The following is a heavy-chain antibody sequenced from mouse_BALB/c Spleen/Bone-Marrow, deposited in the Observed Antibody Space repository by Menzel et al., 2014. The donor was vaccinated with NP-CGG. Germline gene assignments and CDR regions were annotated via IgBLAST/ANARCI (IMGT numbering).Heavy chain of an antibody. V-gene: IGHV14-1*02. CDR2: IDPENGNT. CDR3: ARSTTATDYAMDY. Sequence: VQLQQSGAELVRPGALVKSSCKASGFNIKDYYMHWVKQRPEQGLEWIGWIDPENGNTIYDPKFQGKASITADTSSNPAYLQLSSLTSEDTAVYYCARSTTATDYAMDYWGQGTSVTVSS. J-gene: IGHJ4*01. D-gene: IGHD1-2*01. CDR1: GFNIKDYY.